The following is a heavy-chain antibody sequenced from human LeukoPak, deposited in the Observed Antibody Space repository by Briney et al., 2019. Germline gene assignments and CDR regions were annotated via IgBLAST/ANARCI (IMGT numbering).Heavy chain of an antibody. CDR1: GYTFTDYY. CDR3: ARVRIGQQLDKYYYYAMDV. J-gene: IGHJ6*02. Sequence: GASVKVSCKASGYTFTDYYMHWVRQAPGQGLEWMGWINPNSGGTNYAQKSQGRVTMTTDTSISTAYMEVSRLRSDDTAVYYCARVRIGQQLDKYYYYAMDVWGQGTTVTLSS. D-gene: IGHD6-13*01. V-gene: IGHV1-2*02. CDR2: INPNSGGT.